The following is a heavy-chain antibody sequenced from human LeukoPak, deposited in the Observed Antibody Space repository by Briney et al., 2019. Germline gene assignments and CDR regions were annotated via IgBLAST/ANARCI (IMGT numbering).Heavy chain of an antibody. CDR2: MYHSGNT. V-gene: IGHV4-4*02. CDR1: GGSISTNNW. CDR3: ASPRAERSTWYAVDY. D-gene: IGHD6-13*01. Sequence: SETLSLTCLVSGGSISTNNWWSWVRQSPGKGLEWIGEMYHSGNTNYNPSLKSRVIISVDKSKNQFSLKLTSVTAADTAVYYCASPRAERSTWYAVDYWGQGTLVTVSA. J-gene: IGHJ4*02.